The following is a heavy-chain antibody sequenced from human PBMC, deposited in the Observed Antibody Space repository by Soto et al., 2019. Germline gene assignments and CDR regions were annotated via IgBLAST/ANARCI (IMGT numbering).Heavy chain of an antibody. CDR2: IYHTEST. J-gene: IGHJ4*02. CDR3: ARYDFGTFDY. D-gene: IGHD4-17*01. Sequence: SETLSLTCAVSGDSISSSFWWSWVRQPPGKGLEWIGEIYHTESTVYNPSLKSRVTISLDKSKNQFSLNLDSVTAADTAVYYCARYDFGTFDYWGRGTLVTVSS. V-gene: IGHV4-4*02. CDR1: GDSISSSFW.